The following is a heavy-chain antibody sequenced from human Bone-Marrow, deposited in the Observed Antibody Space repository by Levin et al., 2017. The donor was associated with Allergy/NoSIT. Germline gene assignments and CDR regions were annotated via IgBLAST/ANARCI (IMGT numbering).Heavy chain of an antibody. CDR1: GGSISSGSYY. Sequence: PSETLSLTCTVSGGSISSGSYYWAWIRQPPGKGLEWVGHIYFTGATYYNPSLRGRVTISVDTSKNQFSLELTSVPAAATSLYYCASAVTAAGWVWFDPWGQGTLVIVSP. CDR3: ASAVTAAGWVWFDP. D-gene: IGHD6-13*01. V-gene: IGHV4-39*01. CDR2: IYFTGAT. J-gene: IGHJ5*02.